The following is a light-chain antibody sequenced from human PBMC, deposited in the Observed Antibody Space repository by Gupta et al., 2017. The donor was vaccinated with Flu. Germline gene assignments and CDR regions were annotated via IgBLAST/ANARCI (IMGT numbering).Light chain of an antibody. CDR3: QQYDSWPHS. CDR1: QSVSVN. J-gene: IGKJ2*01. CDR2: GAS. V-gene: IGKV3-15*01. Sequence: VVMTQSPATLSVSPGETATLSCRASQSVSVNVAWYQQKPGQAPRLLIYGASTRATGVPARFSGSGSGTGFSLTIDSLQSEDFAVYDCQQYDSWPHSFGQGAKVEIK.